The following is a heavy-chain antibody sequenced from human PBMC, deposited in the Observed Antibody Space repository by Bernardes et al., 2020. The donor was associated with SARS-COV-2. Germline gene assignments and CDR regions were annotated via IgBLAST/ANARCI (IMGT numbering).Heavy chain of an antibody. CDR1: GYTFTGYY. Sequence: ASVKVSCKASGYTFTGYYIYWVRQAPGQGLEWMGWINPNSGDTDYAQKFQDRVTMTRDTSIATAYMELSRLRSDDTAVYYCARWFFGSGSDYFDYWGQGTRVTVSS. CDR3: ARWFFGSGSDYFDY. V-gene: IGHV1-2*02. D-gene: IGHD3-10*01. J-gene: IGHJ4*02. CDR2: INPNSGDT.